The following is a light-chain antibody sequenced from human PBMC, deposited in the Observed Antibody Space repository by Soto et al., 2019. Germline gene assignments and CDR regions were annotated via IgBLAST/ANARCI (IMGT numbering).Light chain of an antibody. CDR2: SAS. J-gene: IGKJ5*01. CDR3: QQNYMTPIT. CDR1: ERISNY. V-gene: IGKV1-39*01. Sequence: DIEMTQSPSSLSASVGDRVTITCRASERISNYLNWYQQNQGSAPKLLIYSASSVESGIPSRFSGSGCGTDFTDFTITISSLQPEDFATYYCQQNYMTPITFGQGTRLEIK.